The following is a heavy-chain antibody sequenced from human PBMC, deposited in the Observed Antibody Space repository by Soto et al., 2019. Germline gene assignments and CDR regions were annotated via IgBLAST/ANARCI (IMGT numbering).Heavy chain of an antibody. CDR1: GFTFSSYG. Sequence: HPGGSLRLSCAASGFTFSSYGMHWVRQAPGKGLEWVAVIWYDGSNKYYADSVKGRFTISRDNSKNTLYLQMNGLRAEDTAVYYCARGRDYYYGMDVWGQGTTVTVSS. CDR2: IWYDGSNK. V-gene: IGHV3-33*01. CDR3: ARGRDYYYGMDV. J-gene: IGHJ6*02.